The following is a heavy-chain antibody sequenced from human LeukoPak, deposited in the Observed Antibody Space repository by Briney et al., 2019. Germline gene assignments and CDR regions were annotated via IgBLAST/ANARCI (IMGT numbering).Heavy chain of an antibody. J-gene: IGHJ6*02. Sequence: GGSLRLSCAASGFTFNSYGMHWVRQAPGKGLEWVAVIWYDGSKKYYADSVKGRFTISRDNSKNTLYLQVNSLRAEDTAVYYCAKNGIYCSGGNCYYYYGMAVWGQGTTVTVSS. CDR3: AKNGIYCSGGNCYYYYGMAV. V-gene: IGHV3-30*02. CDR1: GFTFNSYG. D-gene: IGHD2-15*01. CDR2: IWYDGSKK.